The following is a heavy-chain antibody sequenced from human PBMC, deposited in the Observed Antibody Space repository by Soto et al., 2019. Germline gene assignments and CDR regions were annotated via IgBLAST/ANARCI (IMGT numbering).Heavy chain of an antibody. CDR1: GFTFSSYA. CDR3: AKFFVETGGSSGWPWSFHY. J-gene: IGHJ4*02. Sequence: EVQLLESGGGLVQPGRSLRLSCAASGFTFSSYAMSWVRQAPGQGLDWVSAISGSGGTTYYAGSVKGRFTISRDNSKNTLSLQMNSLRAEDTAVYYCAKFFVETGGSSGWPWSFHYWGQGTLVTVYS. D-gene: IGHD6-25*01. CDR2: ISGSGGTT. V-gene: IGHV3-23*01.